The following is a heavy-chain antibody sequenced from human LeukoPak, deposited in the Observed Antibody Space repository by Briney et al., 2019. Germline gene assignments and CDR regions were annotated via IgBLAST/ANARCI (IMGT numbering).Heavy chain of an antibody. J-gene: IGHJ4*02. CDR1: GDSVSSYY. V-gene: IGHV4-59*02. CDR2: IYYSGST. Sequence: SETLSLTCTVSGDSVSSYYWSWIRQPPGKGLEWIGHIYYSGSTNYNPSLKSRVTTSVGTSKNQFSLKLTSVTAADTAVYYCARAGSSWSFDYWGQGTLVTVSS. CDR3: ARAGSSWSFDY. D-gene: IGHD6-13*01.